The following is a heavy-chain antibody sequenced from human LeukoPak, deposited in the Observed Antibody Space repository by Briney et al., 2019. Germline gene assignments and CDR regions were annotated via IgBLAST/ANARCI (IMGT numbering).Heavy chain of an antibody. Sequence: SETLSLTCAVYGGSFSGYYWSWIRQPPGKGLKWIGEINHSGSTNYNPSLKSRVTISVDTSKNQFSLKLSSVTAADTAVYYCARSISCYYYYYMDVWGKGTTVTVSS. J-gene: IGHJ6*03. CDR1: GGSFSGYY. V-gene: IGHV4-34*01. CDR2: INHSGST. CDR3: ARSISCYYYYYMDV.